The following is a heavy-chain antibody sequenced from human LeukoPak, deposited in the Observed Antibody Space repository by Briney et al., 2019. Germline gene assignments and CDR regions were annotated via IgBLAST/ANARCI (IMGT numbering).Heavy chain of an antibody. CDR1: RFTFSSYR. D-gene: IGHD1-26*01. Sequence: PGGSLRLSCAASRFTFSSYRMSWVRQAPGKGLESVANIKQDGSEKYYVDSVKGRFTISRDNAKNSLYLQMNSLRAEDTAVYYCARDREWELPADAFDIWGQGTMVTVSS. V-gene: IGHV3-7*01. CDR3: ARDREWELPADAFDI. J-gene: IGHJ3*02. CDR2: IKQDGSEK.